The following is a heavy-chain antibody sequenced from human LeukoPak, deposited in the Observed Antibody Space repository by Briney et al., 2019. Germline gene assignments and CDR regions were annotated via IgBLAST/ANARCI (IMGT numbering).Heavy chain of an antibody. Sequence: GESLKISCKGSGYSFTSYWIGWVRQMPGKGLGWRGIIYPGDSDTRYSPSFQGQVTISADKSISTAYLQWSSLKASDTAMYYCARQGELDYGDYVGFDYWGQGTLVTVSS. J-gene: IGHJ4*02. CDR3: ARQGELDYGDYVGFDY. D-gene: IGHD4-17*01. CDR1: GYSFTSYW. CDR2: IYPGDSDT. V-gene: IGHV5-51*01.